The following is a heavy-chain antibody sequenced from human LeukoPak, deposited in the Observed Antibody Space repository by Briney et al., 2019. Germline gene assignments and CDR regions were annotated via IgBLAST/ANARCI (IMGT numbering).Heavy chain of an antibody. CDR3: ARGGGAFCGGDCYRNFDY. V-gene: IGHV3-66*01. CDR2: IYSDGNK. J-gene: IGHJ4*02. Sequence: GGSLRLSCAISGITISSDYMSWVRQAPGKGLEWVSVIYSDGNKYYADSVKGRFTISRDNSMNMLYLQMNSLRDEDTAVYYCARGGGAFCGGDCYRNFDYWGQGTLVTVSS. D-gene: IGHD2-21*02. CDR1: GITISSDY.